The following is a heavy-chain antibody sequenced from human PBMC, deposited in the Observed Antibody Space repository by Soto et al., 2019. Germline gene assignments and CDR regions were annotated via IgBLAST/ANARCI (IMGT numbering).Heavy chain of an antibody. CDR3: ARDARFGSENYYYYGMDV. CDR2: IYYSGST. D-gene: IGHD3-10*01. Sequence: SETLSLTCTVSGGSISSYYWSWIRQPPGKGLEWIGYIYYSGSTNYNPSLKSRVTISVDTSKNQFSLKLSSVTAADTAVYYCARDARFGSENYYYYGMDVWGQGTTVTVSS. V-gene: IGHV4-59*01. J-gene: IGHJ6*02. CDR1: GGSISSYY.